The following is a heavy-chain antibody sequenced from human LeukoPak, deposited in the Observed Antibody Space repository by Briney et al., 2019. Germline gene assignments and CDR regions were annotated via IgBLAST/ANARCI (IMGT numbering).Heavy chain of an antibody. CDR2: ISGSGGST. V-gene: IGHV3-23*01. J-gene: IGHJ4*02. CDR1: GFTFSSYA. D-gene: IGHD3-3*01. CDR3: AKDPSVDFRSGYLTTFDY. Sequence: GSLRLSCAASGFTFSSYAMSWVRQAPGKGLEWVSAISGSGGSTYYADSVKGRFTISRDNSKNTLYLQMNSLRAEDTAVYYCAKDPSVDFRSGYLTTFDYWGQGTLVTVSS.